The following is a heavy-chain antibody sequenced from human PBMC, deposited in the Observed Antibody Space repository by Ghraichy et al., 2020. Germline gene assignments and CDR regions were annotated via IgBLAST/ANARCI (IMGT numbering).Heavy chain of an antibody. V-gene: IGHV3-30*18. CDR1: GFTFSSYG. D-gene: IGHD3-22*01. J-gene: IGHJ4*02. CDR3: AKEVDSSGYGAYFDY. Sequence: GGSLRLSCAASGFTFSSYGMNWVRQAPGKGLEWVAVISYHGNDKYYADSVKGRFTISRDNSKNTLFLQMNSLRAEDTAVYYCAKEVDSSGYGAYFDYWGQGTLVTVS. CDR2: ISYHGNDK.